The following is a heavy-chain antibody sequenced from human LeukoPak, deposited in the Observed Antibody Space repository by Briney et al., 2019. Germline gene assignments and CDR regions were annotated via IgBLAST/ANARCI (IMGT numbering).Heavy chain of an antibody. CDR1: GFTFRSYG. V-gene: IGHV3-30*02. J-gene: IGHJ6*02. CDR2: IRYDGNNQ. Sequence: PGGSLRLSCAASGFTFRSYGMHWVRQAPGKGLEWVAFIRYDGNNQYYADSVKGRFTISRDNSKNTLYLQMNSLRAEDTAVYYCAKAPSHYYDSYFLPTRYYGMDVWGQGTTVTVSS. D-gene: IGHD3-22*01. CDR3: AKAPSHYYDSYFLPTRYYGMDV.